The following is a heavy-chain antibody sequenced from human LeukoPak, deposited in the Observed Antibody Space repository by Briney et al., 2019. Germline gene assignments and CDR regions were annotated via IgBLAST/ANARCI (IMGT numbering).Heavy chain of an antibody. CDR1: GGSIGTYH. V-gene: IGHV4-59*08. CDR2: IHYTGNT. CDR3: ARGPQVGATTDFDY. D-gene: IGHD1-26*01. J-gene: IGHJ4*02. Sequence: PSETLSLTCTVSGGSIGTYHWSWIRQTPGKGLEWIGHIHYTGNTDFNPSLKGRVNLSVDTSNNHFSLRLSSVTAADTAVYYCARGPQVGATTDFDYWGQGTLVTVSS.